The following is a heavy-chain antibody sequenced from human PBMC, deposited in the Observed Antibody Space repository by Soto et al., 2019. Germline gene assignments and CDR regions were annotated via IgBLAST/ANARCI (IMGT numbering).Heavy chain of an antibody. J-gene: IGHJ6*02. CDR1: GGTFSRYA. CDR2: IIPIFGTA. CDR3: ARAIRGYYDSSGYSLPYYYYGMDV. D-gene: IGHD3-22*01. V-gene: IGHV1-69*06. Sequence: ASVKVSCMASGGTFSRYAISWVRQAPGHGLEWMGGIIPIFGTANYAQKFQGRVTITADKSTSTAYMELSSLRSEDTAVYYCARAIRGYYDSSGYSLPYYYYGMDVWGQGTTVTVSS.